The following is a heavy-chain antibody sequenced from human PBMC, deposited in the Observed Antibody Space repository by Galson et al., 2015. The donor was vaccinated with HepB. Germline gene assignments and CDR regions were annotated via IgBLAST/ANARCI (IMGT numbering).Heavy chain of an antibody. CDR3: AKDRSSGWYLYYFDY. D-gene: IGHD6-19*01. CDR1: GFTISRYW. V-gene: IGHV3-23*01. CDR2: ISGSGGST. J-gene: IGHJ4*02. Sequence: SLRLSCAASGFTISRYWMSWVRQAPGKGLEWVSAISGSGGSTYYADSVKGRFTISRDNSKNTLYLQRNSLRAEDTAVYYCAKDRSSGWYLYYFDYWGRGTLVPVSS.